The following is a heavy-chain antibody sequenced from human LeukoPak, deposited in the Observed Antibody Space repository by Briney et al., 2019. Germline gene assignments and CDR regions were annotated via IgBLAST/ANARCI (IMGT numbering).Heavy chain of an antibody. CDR1: GYSFTSYW. D-gene: IGHD5-24*01. CDR2: IYPGDSDT. Sequence: GESLKISCKGSGYSFTSYWIGWVRQMPGKGLEWMGIIYPGDSDTRYGPSFQGQVTISADKSISTAYLQWSSLKASDTVMYYCARPSWGDGYNSPFDYWGQGTLVTVSS. V-gene: IGHV5-51*01. J-gene: IGHJ4*02. CDR3: ARPSWGDGYNSPFDY.